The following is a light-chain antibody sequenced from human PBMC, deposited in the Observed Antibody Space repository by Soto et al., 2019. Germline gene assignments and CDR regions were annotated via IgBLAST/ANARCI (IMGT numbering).Light chain of an antibody. J-gene: IGLJ1*01. CDR2: DVS. CDR1: SSDVGGYNY. Sequence: QSALTQPASVSGSTGQSITISCTGTSSDVGGYNYVSWYQHHPGKAPKLMIFDVSNRPSGVSNRFSGSKSGNTASLTISGLQAEDEADYYCSSYTASSTYVFGTGTQLTVL. CDR3: SSYTASSTYV. V-gene: IGLV2-14*03.